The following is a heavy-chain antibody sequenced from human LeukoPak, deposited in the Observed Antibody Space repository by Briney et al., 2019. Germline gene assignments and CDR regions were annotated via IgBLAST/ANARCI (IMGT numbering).Heavy chain of an antibody. J-gene: IGHJ4*02. V-gene: IGHV3-30*18. CDR2: ISYDGSNK. Sequence: PGGPLRLSCAASGFTFSSYGMHWVRQAPGKGLEWVAVISYDGSNKYYADSVKGRFTISRDNSKNTLYLQMNSLRAEDTAVYYCAKDRVPNSSGWYGFDYWGQGTLVTVSS. CDR3: AKDRVPNSSGWYGFDY. D-gene: IGHD6-19*01. CDR1: GFTFSSYG.